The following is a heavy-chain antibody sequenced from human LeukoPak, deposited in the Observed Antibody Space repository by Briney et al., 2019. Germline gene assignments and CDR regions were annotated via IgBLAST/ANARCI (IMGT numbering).Heavy chain of an antibody. Sequence: PSETLSLTCAVYGGSFSGYYWSWIRQPPGKGLEWIGEINHSGSTNYNPSLKSRVTISVDTSKNQFSLKLSSVTAADTAVYYCARAARRILTGYYSDYYYYGMDVWGKGTTVTVPS. CDR2: INHSGST. CDR3: ARAARRILTGYYSDYYYYGMDV. J-gene: IGHJ6*04. D-gene: IGHD3-9*01. V-gene: IGHV4-34*01. CDR1: GGSFSGYY.